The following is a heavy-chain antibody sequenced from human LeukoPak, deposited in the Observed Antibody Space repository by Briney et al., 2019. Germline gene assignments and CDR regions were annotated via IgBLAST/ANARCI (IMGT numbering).Heavy chain of an antibody. CDR1: GFTFSSYS. CDR2: ITSSSSYI. J-gene: IGHJ6*03. V-gene: IGHV3-21*01. CDR3: ARDATESGTFLYYYYYYMDV. D-gene: IGHD6-13*01. Sequence: GGSLRLSCAASGFTFSSYSMNWVRQAPGKGLEWVPSITSSSSYIYYADSVKGRFTISRDNAKNSLYLQMNSLRAEDTAVYYCARDATESGTFLYYYYYYMDVWGKGTTVTISS.